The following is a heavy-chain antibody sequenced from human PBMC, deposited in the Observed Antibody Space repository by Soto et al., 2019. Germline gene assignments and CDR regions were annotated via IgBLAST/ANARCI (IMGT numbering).Heavy chain of an antibody. CDR2: IIPIFGTA. CDR3: ARDRGHIVVVTAQHLNRFDP. CDR1: GGTFSSYA. D-gene: IGHD2-21*02. V-gene: IGHV1-69*12. Sequence: QVQLVQSGAEVKKPGSSVKVSCKASGGTFSSYAISWVRQAPGQGLEWMGGIIPIFGTANYAQKFQGRVTITADESTSTAYMELSSLRSEDTAVYYCARDRGHIVVVTAQHLNRFDPWGQGTLVTVSS. J-gene: IGHJ5*02.